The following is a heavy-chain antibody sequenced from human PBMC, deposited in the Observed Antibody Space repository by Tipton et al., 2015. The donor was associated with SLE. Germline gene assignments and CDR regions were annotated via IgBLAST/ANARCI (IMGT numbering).Heavy chain of an antibody. V-gene: IGHV4-59*08. Sequence: LRLSCTVSGGSISSYYWSWIRQPPGKGLEWIGYIYYSGSTNYNPSLKSRVTISVDTSKNQFSLKLSSVTAADTAVYYCARGGDFWSGYLVYWGQGTLVTVSS. D-gene: IGHD3-3*01. CDR1: GGSISSYY. CDR3: ARGGDFWSGYLVY. CDR2: IYYSGST. J-gene: IGHJ4*02.